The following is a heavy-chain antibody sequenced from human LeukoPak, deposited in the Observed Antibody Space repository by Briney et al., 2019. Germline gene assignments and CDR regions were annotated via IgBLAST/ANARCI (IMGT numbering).Heavy chain of an antibody. CDR2: IIPILGIA. Sequence: SVKVSCKASGGTFSSYAISWVRPAPGQGLEWMGRIIPILGIANYAQKFQGRVTITADKSTSTAYMELSSLRSEDTAVYYCARQKEMAKSHKNFDYWGQGTLVTVSS. CDR3: ARQKEMAKSHKNFDY. CDR1: GGTFSSYA. D-gene: IGHD5-24*01. V-gene: IGHV1-69*04. J-gene: IGHJ4*02.